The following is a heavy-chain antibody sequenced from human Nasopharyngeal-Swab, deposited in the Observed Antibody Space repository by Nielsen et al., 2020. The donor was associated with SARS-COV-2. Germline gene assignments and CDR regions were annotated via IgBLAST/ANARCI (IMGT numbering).Heavy chain of an antibody. J-gene: IGHJ5*02. CDR3: AILGYCSSNMCPPQRNWFGP. D-gene: IGHD2-2*01. Sequence: ASVKVSCKVSGYTFTELSMHWVRQAPGKGLEWMGGFDPEEGETIYAQKFQGRVTMTEDTSTDTAYMELSGLRSEDTAIYYCAILGYCSSNMCPPQRNWFGPWGQGTLVTVSS. CDR1: GYTFTELS. V-gene: IGHV1-24*01. CDR2: FDPEEGET.